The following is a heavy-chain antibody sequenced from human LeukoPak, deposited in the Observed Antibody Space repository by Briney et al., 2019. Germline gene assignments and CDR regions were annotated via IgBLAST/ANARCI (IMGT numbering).Heavy chain of an antibody. CDR2: IKQDGSEK. CDR3: ARAGEKQQDYDY. Sequence: GGSLRLSCEASGFTLSRYWVSWVRQAPGKGLEWVANIKQDGSEKYYVDSVKGRFTISRDNAKNSLYLQMNSLRAEDTAVYYCARAGEKQQDYDYWGQGTLVTVSS. D-gene: IGHD6-13*01. J-gene: IGHJ4*02. CDR1: GFTLSRYW. V-gene: IGHV3-7*03.